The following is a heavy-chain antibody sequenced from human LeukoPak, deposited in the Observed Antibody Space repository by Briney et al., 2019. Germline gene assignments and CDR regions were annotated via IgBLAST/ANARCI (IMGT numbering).Heavy chain of an antibody. D-gene: IGHD1-26*01. CDR3: ARHDVGATDY. V-gene: IGHV4-30-4*08. CDR1: GGSISSGDYY. CDR2: IYYSGST. J-gene: IGHJ4*02. Sequence: SETLSLTCTVSGGSISSGDYYWSWIHQPPGKGLEWIGYIYYSGSTYYNPSLKSRVTISVDTPKNQFSLKLSSVTAADTAVYYCARHDVGATDYWGQGTLVTVSS.